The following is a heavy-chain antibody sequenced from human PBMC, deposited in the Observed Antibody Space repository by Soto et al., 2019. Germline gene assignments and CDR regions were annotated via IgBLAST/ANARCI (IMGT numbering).Heavy chain of an antibody. CDR3: ARDQGIAAAGVVPAFDF. V-gene: IGHV1-18*01. J-gene: IGHJ3*01. CDR1: GYTFTSYG. D-gene: IGHD6-13*01. Sequence: ASVKVSCKASGYTFTSYGISWVRQAPGQGLEWMGWISAYNGNTNYAQKLQGRVTMTTDTSTSTAYMELRSLRSDDTAVYYCARDQGIAAAGVVPAFDFWGQGTMVTVSS. CDR2: ISAYNGNT.